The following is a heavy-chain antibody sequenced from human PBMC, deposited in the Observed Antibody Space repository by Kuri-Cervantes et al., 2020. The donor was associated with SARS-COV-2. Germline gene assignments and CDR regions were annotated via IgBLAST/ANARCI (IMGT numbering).Heavy chain of an antibody. D-gene: IGHD3-9*01. V-gene: IGHV4-34*01. CDR2: INHSGST. J-gene: IGHJ5*02. CDR3: ARERHFDWLQGFDP. CDR1: GGPFSGFY. Sequence: SQTLSLTCAVFGGPFSGFYWSWIRQSPGKGLEWIGQINHSGSTNYNPSLKSRVTISVDTSKTQFSLKLSSVTAADTAVYYCARERHFDWLQGFDPWGQGTLVTVSS.